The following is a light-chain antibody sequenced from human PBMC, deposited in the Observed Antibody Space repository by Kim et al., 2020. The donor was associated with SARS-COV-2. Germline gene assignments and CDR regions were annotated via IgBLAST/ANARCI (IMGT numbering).Light chain of an antibody. V-gene: IGLV2-14*03. Sequence: PGQAITISCTGTSSDVGGYNYVSWYQQHPGQAPKLMIYDVSNRPSGVSNRFSGSKSGNTASLTISGLQAEDEADYYCSSYTSSSTLFGGGTQLTVL. CDR1: SSDVGGYNY. J-gene: IGLJ3*02. CDR2: DVS. CDR3: SSYTSSSTL.